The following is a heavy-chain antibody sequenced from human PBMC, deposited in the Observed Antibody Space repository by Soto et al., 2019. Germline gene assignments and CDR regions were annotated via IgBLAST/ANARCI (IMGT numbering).Heavy chain of an antibody. Sequence: EVQLVESGGGVVRPGGSLRLSCAASGFTFDDYGMSWVRQAPGKGLEWVSGINWNGGSTGYADSVKGRFTISRDNAKNSLYLQMNSLRAEDTALYHCARDIARHSNYADAFDIWGQGTMVTVSS. CDR2: INWNGGST. D-gene: IGHD4-4*01. CDR3: ARDIARHSNYADAFDI. V-gene: IGHV3-20*01. J-gene: IGHJ3*02. CDR1: GFTFDDYG.